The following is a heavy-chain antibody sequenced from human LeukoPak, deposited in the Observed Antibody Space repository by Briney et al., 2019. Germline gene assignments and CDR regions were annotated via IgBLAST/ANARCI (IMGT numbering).Heavy chain of an antibody. Sequence: SETLSLTCSVSGDSNSLYYWSWIRQPPGKGLEWIGYISYSGSTNYNPSLKSRVTISVDTSKNQFSLKLSSVTAADTAVYYCARWGSYSSSSTFGYWGQGTLVTVSS. V-gene: IGHV4-59*01. CDR2: ISYSGST. D-gene: IGHD6-6*01. CDR3: ARWGSYSSSSTFGY. J-gene: IGHJ4*02. CDR1: GDSNSLYY.